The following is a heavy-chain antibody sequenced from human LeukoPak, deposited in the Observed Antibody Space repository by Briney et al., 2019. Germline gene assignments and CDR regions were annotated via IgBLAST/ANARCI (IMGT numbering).Heavy chain of an antibody. CDR3: AKRYFDWLGPYYFDY. V-gene: IGHV3-23*01. J-gene: IGHJ4*02. Sequence: GGSLRLSCAASGFTFSSYAMSLVRQAPGKGLEWVSASSGSGGSTYYADSVKGRFTISRDNSKNTLYLQMNSLRAEDTAVYYCAKRYFDWLGPYYFDYWGQGTLVTVSS. CDR2: SSGSGGST. CDR1: GFTFSSYA. D-gene: IGHD3-9*01.